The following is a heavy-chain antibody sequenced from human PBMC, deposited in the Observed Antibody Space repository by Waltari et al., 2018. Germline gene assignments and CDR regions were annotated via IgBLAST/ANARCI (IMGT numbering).Heavy chain of an antibody. D-gene: IGHD2-21*01. CDR1: GGSISSYY. CDR3: ARDGSEVVIAAFDY. CDR2: IYTRGST. Sequence: QVQLQESGPGLVKPSETLSLTCTVSGGSISSYYWSWIRQPAGKGLEWIGRIYTRGSTNYNPSLKSRVTMSVDTSKNQFSRKLSSVTAADTAVYYCARDGSEVVIAAFDYWGQGTLVTVSS. J-gene: IGHJ4*02. V-gene: IGHV4-4*07.